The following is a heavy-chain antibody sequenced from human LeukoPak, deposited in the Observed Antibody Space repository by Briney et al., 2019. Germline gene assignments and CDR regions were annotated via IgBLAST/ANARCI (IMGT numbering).Heavy chain of an antibody. J-gene: IGHJ4*02. V-gene: IGHV3-23*01. D-gene: IGHD6-13*01. CDR2: LSGSGRGGST. CDR3: AKSLAAAGNY. CDR1: GFTFSSYA. Sequence: AGSLRLSCAASGFTFSSYAMNWVRQAPGKGLEWVSGLSGSGRGGSTSYAASVTGGFTISRENSKNTLYLQMNSLRAEDTAVYYCAKSLAAAGNYWGQETLVTVSS.